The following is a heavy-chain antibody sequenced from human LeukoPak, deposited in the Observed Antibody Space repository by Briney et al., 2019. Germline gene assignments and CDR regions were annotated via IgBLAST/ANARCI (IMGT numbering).Heavy chain of an antibody. CDR3: ANGLAQGMAAQGMAVANRLFEY. J-gene: IGHJ4*02. Sequence: GGSLRLSCAASGFTFSSYGMDCVRQAPGKGLEWVAGISYDGIGYNAESVKGRFTISRDNSKNTLYLQMNSLRAEDTAVYYCANGLAQGMAAQGMAVANRLFEYWGQGTLVTVSS. CDR2: ISYDGIG. V-gene: IGHV3-30*18. D-gene: IGHD6-19*01. CDR1: GFTFSSYG.